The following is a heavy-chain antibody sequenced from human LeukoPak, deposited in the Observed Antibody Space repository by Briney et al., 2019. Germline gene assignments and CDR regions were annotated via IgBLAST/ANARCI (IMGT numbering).Heavy chain of an antibody. CDR3: ARSDTDIVVVVAALFYCYYGMDV. D-gene: IGHD2-15*01. CDR2: MNPNSGNT. Sequence: ASVKVSCKASGYTFTSYDINWVRQATGQGLEWMGWMNPNSGNTGYAQKFQGRVTMTRDTSTSTVYMELSSLRSEDTAVYYCARSDTDIVVVVAALFYCYYGMDVWGQGTTVTVSS. CDR1: GYTFTSYD. J-gene: IGHJ6*02. V-gene: IGHV1-8*01.